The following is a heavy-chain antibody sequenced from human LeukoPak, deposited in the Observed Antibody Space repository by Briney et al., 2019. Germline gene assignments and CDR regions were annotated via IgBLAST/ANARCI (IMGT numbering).Heavy chain of an antibody. J-gene: IGHJ4*02. Sequence: SETLSLTCAVYGGSFSGYYWSWIRQPPGKGLEWIGEINHNGSTNYNPSLKSRVTISVDTSKNQFSLKLSSVTAADTAVYYCARVGMATITFDYWGQGTLVTVSS. V-gene: IGHV4-34*01. D-gene: IGHD5-24*01. CDR2: INHNGST. CDR1: GGSFSGYY. CDR3: ARVGMATITFDY.